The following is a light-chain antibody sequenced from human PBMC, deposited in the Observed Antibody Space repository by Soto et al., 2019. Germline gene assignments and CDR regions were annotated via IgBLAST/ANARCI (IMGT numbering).Light chain of an antibody. CDR1: QSISNW. V-gene: IGKV1-5*03. CDR2: KAS. CDR3: QQYNSYSQWT. J-gene: IGKJ1*01. Sequence: DIQMTQSPSTLSASVGDRFTITCRASQSISNWLAWYQQKPGKDPKLLIYKASSLESGVPSRFSGSGSGTEFTLTISSLQPDDFATYYCQQYNSYSQWTFGQGTKVDIK.